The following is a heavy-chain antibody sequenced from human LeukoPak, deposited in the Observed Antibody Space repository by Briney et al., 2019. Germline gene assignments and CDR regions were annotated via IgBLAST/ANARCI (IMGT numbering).Heavy chain of an antibody. Sequence: GASVTVSCKASGYTFTSYGISWVRQAPGQGLEWMGWISAYNGNTNYAQKLQGRVTMTTDTSTSTAYMELRSLRSDDTAVYYCAREGSGYGDDAFDIWGQGTMVTVSS. CDR2: ISAYNGNT. V-gene: IGHV1-18*01. D-gene: IGHD5-12*01. CDR3: AREGSGYGDDAFDI. J-gene: IGHJ3*02. CDR1: GYTFTSYG.